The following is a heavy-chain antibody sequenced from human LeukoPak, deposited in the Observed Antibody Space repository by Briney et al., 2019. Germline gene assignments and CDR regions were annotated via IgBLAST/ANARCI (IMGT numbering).Heavy chain of an antibody. CDR2: IYYSGST. CDR3: ARDLITPYAFDI. V-gene: IGHV4-59*01. D-gene: IGHD2-15*01. Sequence: SETLSLTRTVSGGSISSYYWSWIRQPPGKGLEWIGYIYYSGSTNYNPSLKSRVTISVDTSKNQFSLKLSSVTAADTAVYYCARDLITPYAFDIWGQGTMVTVSS. CDR1: GGSISSYY. J-gene: IGHJ3*02.